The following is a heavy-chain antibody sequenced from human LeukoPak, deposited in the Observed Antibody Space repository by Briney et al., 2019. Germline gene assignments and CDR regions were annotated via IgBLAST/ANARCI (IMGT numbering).Heavy chain of an antibody. J-gene: IGHJ5*02. V-gene: IGHV4-61*08. D-gene: IGHD2-15*01. CDR2: IYYTGSS. CDR1: GGSVSSVGNY. Sequence: SETLTLTCTVTGGSVSSVGNYWSWIRQPAGKGLEWIAYIYYTGSSNESPSLKSRVTISVDTSKNQVSLILTSVTAADTAVYYCARDSSCSGGTCYDTWGQGILVTVSP. CDR3: ARDSSCSGGTCYDT.